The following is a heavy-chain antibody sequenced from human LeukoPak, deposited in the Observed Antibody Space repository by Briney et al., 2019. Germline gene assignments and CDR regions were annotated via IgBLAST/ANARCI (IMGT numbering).Heavy chain of an antibody. CDR2: IYHSGST. CDR3: ARDGGSDTRVY. CDR1: GGSISSGDYY. J-gene: IGHJ4*02. Sequence: SETLSLTCTVSGGSISSGDYYWNWIRQPPGKGLEWIGYIYHSGSTSYDASLKSRVTISLDTSKNQFSLKLSPVTVADTAVYYCARDGGSDTRVYWGQGTLVTVSS. V-gene: IGHV4-30-4*01. D-gene: IGHD2-2*01.